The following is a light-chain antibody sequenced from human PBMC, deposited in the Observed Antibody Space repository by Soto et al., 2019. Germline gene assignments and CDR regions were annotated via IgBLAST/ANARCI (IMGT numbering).Light chain of an antibody. Sequence: QSVLTQPASVSGSPGQSITISCTGTSSDVGGYSYVSWYQQHPGKAPKLMIYDVSDRPSGVSNRFSGSKSGNTASLTISRIQAEDEADYYCSSYTGSSTLVVFGGGTKLTVL. J-gene: IGLJ2*01. CDR3: SSYTGSSTLVV. CDR1: SSDVGGYSY. V-gene: IGLV2-14*01. CDR2: DVS.